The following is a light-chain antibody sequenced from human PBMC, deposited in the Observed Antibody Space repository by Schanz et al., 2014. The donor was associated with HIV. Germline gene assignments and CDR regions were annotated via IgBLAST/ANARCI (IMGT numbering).Light chain of an antibody. V-gene: IGKV3-20*01. J-gene: IGKJ3*01. CDR3: QQDGSS. Sequence: EIVLTQSPGTLSLSPGERATLSCRASQSISSSYLAWYQQKPGQAPRLLIYGASSRATGIPDRFSGSGSGTDFPLTISRLEPEDFAVYYCQQDGSSFGPGTKVEIK. CDR1: QSISSSY. CDR2: GAS.